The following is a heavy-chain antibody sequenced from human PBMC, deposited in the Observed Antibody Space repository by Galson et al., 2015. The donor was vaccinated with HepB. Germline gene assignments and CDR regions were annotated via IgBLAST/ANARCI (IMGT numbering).Heavy chain of an antibody. V-gene: IGHV5-51*01. Sequence: QSGAEVKKPGESLKISCTGSGYSFTSYWIGWVRQMPGKGLEWMGIIYPGDSDTRYSPSFQGQVTISADKSISTAYLQWSSLKASDTAMYYCARLKWGDSSAEYFQHWGQGTLVTVSS. CDR1: GYSFTSYW. J-gene: IGHJ1*01. D-gene: IGHD2-21*02. CDR3: ARLKWGDSSAEYFQH. CDR2: IYPGDSDT.